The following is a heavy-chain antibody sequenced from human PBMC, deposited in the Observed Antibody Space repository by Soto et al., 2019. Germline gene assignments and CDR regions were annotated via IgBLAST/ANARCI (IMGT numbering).Heavy chain of an antibody. CDR3: AIEIPTFYDYIWGSYRYTGFDP. CDR2: ISGSGCST. V-gene: IGHV3-23*01. D-gene: IGHD3-16*02. CDR1: GFTFSSYA. Sequence: GGSLRLCCAASGFTFSSYAMSWVRQAPGKGLEWVSAISGSGCSTYYADSVKGRFTISRDNSKNTLYLQMNSLRAEDTAVFYCAIEIPTFYDYIWGSYRYTGFDPWGQGTLVTVSS. J-gene: IGHJ5*02.